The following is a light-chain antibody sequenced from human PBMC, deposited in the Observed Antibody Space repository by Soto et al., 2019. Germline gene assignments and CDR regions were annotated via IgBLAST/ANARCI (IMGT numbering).Light chain of an antibody. CDR1: QSISTNH. V-gene: IGKV3-20*01. Sequence: EIVMTQSPGTLSLSPGERATLSCRASQSISTNHLAWYQQKPGQAPRLLIYDASRRATGIPDRFSGSGSGTDFTLTISRLEPEDFAVYYCQHCGSSPITFGQGTRLENK. CDR3: QHCGSSPIT. CDR2: DAS. J-gene: IGKJ5*01.